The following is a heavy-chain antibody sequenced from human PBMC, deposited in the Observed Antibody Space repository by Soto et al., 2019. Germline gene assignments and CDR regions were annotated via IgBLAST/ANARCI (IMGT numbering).Heavy chain of an antibody. J-gene: IGHJ3*01. V-gene: IGHV3-23*01. D-gene: IGHD3-22*01. CDR1: GFTFSSYT. CDR2: VSGRGADK. CDR3: AVTRLYDNFDYHSDGFNF. Sequence: EMELLESGGGLVQPGGSLKLSCAASGFTFSSYTMNWVRQAPGKGLEWVSGVSGRGADKFYADSVKGRFTISRDNSINLLFLQMNDLRADDKALYLCAVTRLYDNFDYHSDGFNFWGQGTMVTVSS.